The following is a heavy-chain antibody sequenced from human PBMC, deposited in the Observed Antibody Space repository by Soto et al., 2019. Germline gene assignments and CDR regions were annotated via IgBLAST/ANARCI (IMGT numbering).Heavy chain of an antibody. D-gene: IGHD4-17*01. CDR3: AKSAPMDAGDKYYYDF. CDR1: GGTFSTFG. Sequence: SVKVSCKASGGTFSTFGISWVRQAPGQGLEWMGGIIPFFGTARYSQKFEGRITITADESTNTVYMDLRSLTSEDTAIYYCAKSAPMDAGDKYYYDFWGQGALVT. CDR2: IIPFFGTA. J-gene: IGHJ4*02. V-gene: IGHV1-69*13.